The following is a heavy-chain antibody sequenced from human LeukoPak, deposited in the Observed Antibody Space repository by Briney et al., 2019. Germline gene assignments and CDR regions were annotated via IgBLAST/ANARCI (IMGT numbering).Heavy chain of an antibody. Sequence: SKTLTFTCTVSGTSISSYYWSWIRQPAGKGLEWIGRIYTSARTNYNPSLKSPGTMSVDTSQNQFSPNLSAATAPGTAAYFSARVFGSGSGYYYYFYGMDVWGQGSTVTVSS. V-gene: IGHV4-4*07. D-gene: IGHD3-22*01. CDR2: IYTSART. J-gene: IGHJ6*02. CDR3: ARVFGSGSGYYYYFYGMDV. CDR1: GTSISSYY.